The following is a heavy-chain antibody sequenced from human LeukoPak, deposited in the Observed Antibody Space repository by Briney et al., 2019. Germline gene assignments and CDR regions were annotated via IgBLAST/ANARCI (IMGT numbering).Heavy chain of an antibody. J-gene: IGHJ3*01. CDR3: ARGGLRLTSLRAFDL. Sequence: SSETLSLTCTVSGGSISSYYWSWLRQPPGKGLEWIGYIYYSGSTNYNPSLKSRVTISVDTSKNQFSLKLSSVTAADTAVYYCARGGLRLTSLRAFDLWGRGTMVTVSS. D-gene: IGHD5-12*01. V-gene: IGHV4-59*08. CDR1: GGSISSYY. CDR2: IYYSGST.